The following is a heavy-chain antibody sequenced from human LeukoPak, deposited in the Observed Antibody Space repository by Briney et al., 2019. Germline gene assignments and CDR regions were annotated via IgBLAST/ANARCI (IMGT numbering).Heavy chain of an antibody. Sequence: GGSLRLSCTASGCSLSGYWMHWVRQVPGKGLVWLSRMNSDGRTTNYADSVKGRFIISRDNSKNTLYLQMNSLRAEDTAVYYCAKDNLFDYWGQGTLVTVSS. CDR2: MNSDGRTT. CDR3: AKDNLFDY. V-gene: IGHV3-74*01. CDR1: GCSLSGYW. J-gene: IGHJ4*02.